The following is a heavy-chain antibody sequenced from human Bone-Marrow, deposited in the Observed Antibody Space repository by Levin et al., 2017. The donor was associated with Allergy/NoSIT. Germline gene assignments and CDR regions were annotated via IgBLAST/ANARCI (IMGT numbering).Heavy chain of an antibody. D-gene: IGHD2-21*01. J-gene: IGHJ5*02. V-gene: IGHV3-23*01. Sequence: PGGSLRLSCVASGFTFTNYAMNWVRQAPGKGLEWVSGISGSGTSANYADSVRGRFTISRDISRNTLFLQMNSLTAEDTAVYYCAKRDCSIDTCAGALGLLNHWGQGTLVTVSS. CDR2: ISGSGTSA. CDR1: GFTFTNYA. CDR3: AKRDCSIDTCAGALGLLNH.